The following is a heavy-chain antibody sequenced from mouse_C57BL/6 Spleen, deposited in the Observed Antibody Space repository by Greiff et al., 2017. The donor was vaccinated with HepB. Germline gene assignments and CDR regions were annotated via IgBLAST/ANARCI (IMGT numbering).Heavy chain of an antibody. Sequence: QVQLQQPGAELVKPGASVKLSCKASGYTFTSYWMHWVKQRPGQGLEWIGMIHPNSGSTNYNAKFKSKATLTVDKSSSTAYMQLSSLTSEDSAVYYCARGDSSGYGAMDYWGQGTSVTVSS. CDR3: ARGDSSGYGAMDY. J-gene: IGHJ4*01. V-gene: IGHV1-64*01. CDR1: GYTFTSYW. CDR2: IHPNSGST. D-gene: IGHD3-2*02.